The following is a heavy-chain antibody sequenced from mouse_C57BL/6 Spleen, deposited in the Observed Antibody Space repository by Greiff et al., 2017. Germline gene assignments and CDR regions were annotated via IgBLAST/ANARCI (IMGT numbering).Heavy chain of an antibody. J-gene: IGHJ4*01. CDR3: ARSYYGGYYYAMDY. CDR1: GYTFTDYY. Sequence: VQLQQSGPELVKPGASVKISCKASGYTFTDYYMNWVKQSPGKSLEWIGDINPNNGGTSYNQKFKGKATLTVDKSSSTAYMELRSLTSEDSAVYYCARSYYGGYYYAMDYWGQGTSVTVSS. V-gene: IGHV1-26*01. CDR2: INPNNGGT. D-gene: IGHD1-1*01.